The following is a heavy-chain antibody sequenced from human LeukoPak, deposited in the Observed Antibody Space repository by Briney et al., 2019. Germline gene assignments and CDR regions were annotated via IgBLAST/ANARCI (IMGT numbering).Heavy chain of an antibody. Sequence: ASVKVSCKASGYTFTSYYIHWVRQAPGQGLEWMGIIYPGGGSTNSAQKFQGRVTMTRDMSTSTVYMELSSLRSDDTAVYYCARDRGTTVTTLHFDPWGQGTLVTVSS. J-gene: IGHJ5*02. V-gene: IGHV1-46*01. CDR3: ARDRGTTVTTLHFDP. CDR1: GYTFTSYY. D-gene: IGHD4-17*01. CDR2: IYPGGGST.